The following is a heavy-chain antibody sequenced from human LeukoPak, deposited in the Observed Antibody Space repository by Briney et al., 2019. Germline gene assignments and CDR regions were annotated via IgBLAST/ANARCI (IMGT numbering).Heavy chain of an antibody. Sequence: PGRSLRLSCAASGFTFDDYAMHWVRQAPGKGLEWVSGISWNSGSIGYADSVKGRFTISRDNAKNSLYLQMNSLRAEDTALYYCAKDLSSGDGYGMDVWGQGTTVTVSS. CDR2: ISWNSGSI. D-gene: IGHD2-15*01. V-gene: IGHV3-9*01. CDR1: GFTFDDYA. CDR3: AKDLSSGDGYGMDV. J-gene: IGHJ6*02.